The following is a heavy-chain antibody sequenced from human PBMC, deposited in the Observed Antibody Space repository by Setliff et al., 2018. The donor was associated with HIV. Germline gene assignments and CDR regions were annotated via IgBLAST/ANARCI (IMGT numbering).Heavy chain of an antibody. J-gene: IGHJ1*01. V-gene: IGHV1-69*10. D-gene: IGHD5-18*01. CDR3: ARGWSEDTTMFQVESFQH. CDR2: IIPVLNIA. CDR1: GGTFSSHG. Sequence: PAASVKVSCKASGGTFSSHGISWVRQAPGQGLEWMGGIIPVLNIANYAQKFQGRVTITADKSTSTVYMELRSLTSEDTAAYYCARGWSEDTTMFQVESFQHWGQGTLVTVSS.